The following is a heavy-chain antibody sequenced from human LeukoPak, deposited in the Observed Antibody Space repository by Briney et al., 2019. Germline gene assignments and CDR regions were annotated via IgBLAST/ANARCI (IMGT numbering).Heavy chain of an antibody. J-gene: IGHJ4*02. CDR1: NYSITSGYY. D-gene: IGHD3-10*01. V-gene: IGHV4-38-2*02. CDR3: AKTIVESTMVRGVIITRPYYFDY. Sequence: PSETLSLTCTVSNYSITSGYYWGWIRQPPGKGLEWIGSIYHSGTTYYNPSLKSRVTISVDTSKNQFSLNLSSVTAADTAVYYCAKTIVESTMVRGVIITRPYYFDYWGQGTLVTVSS. CDR2: IYHSGTT.